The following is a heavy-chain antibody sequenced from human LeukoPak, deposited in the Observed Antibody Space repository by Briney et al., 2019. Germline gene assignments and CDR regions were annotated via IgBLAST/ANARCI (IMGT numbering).Heavy chain of an antibody. CDR1: GGSISSSNW. Sequence: ETLSLTCAVSGGSISSSNWWSWVRQAPGKGLEWVANIKQDGSQKYYVDSAKGRFTISRDNAKNSLYLQMNSLRAEDTAVYYCARVEGPWGQGTLVTVSS. CDR2: IKQDGSQK. CDR3: ARVEGP. V-gene: IGHV3-7*03. J-gene: IGHJ4*02.